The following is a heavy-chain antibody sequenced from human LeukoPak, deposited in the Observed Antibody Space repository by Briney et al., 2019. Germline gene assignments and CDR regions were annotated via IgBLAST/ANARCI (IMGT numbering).Heavy chain of an antibody. J-gene: IGHJ6*03. CDR1: GGTFSSYA. V-gene: IGHV1-69*05. CDR2: IIPIFGTA. D-gene: IGHD2-8*01. Sequence: SVKVSCKASGGTFSSYAISWVRQAPGQGLEWMGGIIPIFGTANYAQKFQGRVAITTDESTSTAYMELSSLRSEDTAVYYCARDSNPGGYMDVWGKGTTVTVSS. CDR3: ARDSNPGGYMDV.